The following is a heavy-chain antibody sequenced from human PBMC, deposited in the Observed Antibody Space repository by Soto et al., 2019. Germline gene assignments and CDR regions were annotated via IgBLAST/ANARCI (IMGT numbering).Heavy chain of an antibody. D-gene: IGHD4-17*01. CDR2: IYWDDDK. CDR1: GFSLSTSGVG. J-gene: IGHJ3*02. Sequence: QITLKESGPTLVKPTQTLTLTCTFSGFSLSTSGVGVGWIRPPPGKALEWLALIYWDDDKRSSPSLKSRLTIPKDTSKNQVGLTTTNMDPVDTATYYCADRPNDYGDVDAFDIWGQGTMVTVSS. V-gene: IGHV2-5*02. CDR3: ADRPNDYGDVDAFDI.